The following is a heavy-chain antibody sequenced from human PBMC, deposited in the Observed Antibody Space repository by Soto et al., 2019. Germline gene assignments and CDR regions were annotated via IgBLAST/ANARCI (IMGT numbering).Heavy chain of an antibody. CDR1: GDSVSSNSAG. J-gene: IGHJ4*01. V-gene: IGHV6-1*01. Sequence: SQTLSLTCAITGDSVSSNSAGWSWVRQSPSRGLEWLGRTYYRSKWYYEYAVSVRGRITINPDTSKNQYSLQLNSVTPEDTAVYFCARGEQYSGRIFDYWGQATLVTVSS. D-gene: IGHD1-26*01. CDR3: ARGEQYSGRIFDY. CDR2: TYYRSKWYY.